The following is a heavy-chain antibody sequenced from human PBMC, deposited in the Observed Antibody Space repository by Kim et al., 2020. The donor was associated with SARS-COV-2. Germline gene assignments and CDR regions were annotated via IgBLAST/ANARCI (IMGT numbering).Heavy chain of an antibody. V-gene: IGHV3-66*01. CDR3: AREYGSGSYSWFDP. D-gene: IGHD3-10*01. J-gene: IGHJ5*02. Sequence: YADSVKGRFTISRDNSKNTLYLQMNSLRAEDTAVYYCAREYGSGSYSWFDPWGQGTLVTVSS.